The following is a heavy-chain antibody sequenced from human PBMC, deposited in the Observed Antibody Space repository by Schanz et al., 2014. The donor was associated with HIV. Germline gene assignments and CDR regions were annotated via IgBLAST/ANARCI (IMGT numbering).Heavy chain of an antibody. CDR2: MNPNSGNT. J-gene: IGHJ1*01. V-gene: IGHV1-8*01. CDR1: GYTFNTND. CDR3: ARGSYYGSGTYRQQYFQQ. D-gene: IGHD3-10*01. Sequence: QVQLVQSGAEVMEPGASVKVSCKASGYTFNTNDINWVRQAAGQGLEWMGWMNPNSGNTGYARNFQGRVNMTRNTSTSTAYMELSSLRSEDTAVYYCARGSYYGSGTYRQQYFQQWGQGTLVTVSS.